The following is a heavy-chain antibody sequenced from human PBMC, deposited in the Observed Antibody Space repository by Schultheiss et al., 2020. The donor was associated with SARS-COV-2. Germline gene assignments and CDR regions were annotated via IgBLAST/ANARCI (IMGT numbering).Heavy chain of an antibody. CDR1: GFTFSDYY. Sequence: GGSLRLSCAASGFTFSDYYMSWIRQAPGKGLEWVSAISGSGGSTYYADSVKGRFTISRDNAKNSLYLQMNSLRAEDTAVYYCAKDRAGTENYYYYGMDVWGQGTTVTVSS. J-gene: IGHJ6*02. CDR3: AKDRAGTENYYYYGMDV. D-gene: IGHD6-19*01. CDR2: ISGSGGST. V-gene: IGHV3-11*04.